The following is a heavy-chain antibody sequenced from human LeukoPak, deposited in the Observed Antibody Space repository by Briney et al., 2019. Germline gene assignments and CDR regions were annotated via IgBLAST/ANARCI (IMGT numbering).Heavy chain of an antibody. CDR3: AKGEDLTGYYNYYFDY. Sequence: GGSLRLSRAASGFTFSSYGMHWFRQAPGKGLESVTFMRYDGSNKYYADSVKGRFTISRDNSKHTLYLQMNSLRAEDTAVYYCAKGEDLTGYYNYYFDYWGQGTLVTVSS. CDR1: GFTFSSYG. J-gene: IGHJ4*02. D-gene: IGHD3-9*01. V-gene: IGHV3-30*02. CDR2: MRYDGSNK.